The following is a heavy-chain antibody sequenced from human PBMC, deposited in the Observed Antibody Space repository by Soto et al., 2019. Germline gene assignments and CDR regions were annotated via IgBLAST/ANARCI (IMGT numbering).Heavy chain of an antibody. CDR3: AKGRDGVAIVY. Sequence: EVQLLESGGGLVQPGGSLRLSCAASGFTFSSYAMTWVRQAPGKGLEWVADISGSGGSTYYADSVKGRFTISRDNSKNTVFLQMNSLRAEDTAVYYCAKGRDGVAIVYRGQGTLVTVSS. J-gene: IGHJ4*02. D-gene: IGHD5-12*01. CDR2: ISGSGGST. V-gene: IGHV3-23*01. CDR1: GFTFSSYA.